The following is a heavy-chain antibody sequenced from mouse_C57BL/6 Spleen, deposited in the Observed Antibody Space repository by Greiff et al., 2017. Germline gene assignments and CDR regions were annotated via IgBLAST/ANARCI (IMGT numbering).Heavy chain of an antibody. D-gene: IGHD1-1*01. CDR2: ISDGGSYT. J-gene: IGHJ4*01. V-gene: IGHV5-4*01. Sequence: EVKLQESGGGLVKPGGSLKLSCAASGFTFSSYAMSWVRQTPEKRLEWVATISDGGSYTYYPDNVKGRFTISRDNAKNNLYLQMSHLKSEDTAMYYCARDYYGSRGAMDYWGQGTSVTVSS. CDR3: ARDYYGSRGAMDY. CDR1: GFTFSSYA.